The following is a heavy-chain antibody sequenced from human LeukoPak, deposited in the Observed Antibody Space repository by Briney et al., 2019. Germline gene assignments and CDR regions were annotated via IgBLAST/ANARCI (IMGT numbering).Heavy chain of an antibody. CDR1: GYSFTSYW. CDR3: ARSLVGYCSGGSCDNWFDP. CDR2: IYLGDSDT. Sequence: GESLKISCKGSGYSFTSYWIGWVRQMPGKGLEWMGIIYLGDSDTRYSPSFEGQVTISADKSISTAYLQWSSLKASDTAIYYCARSLVGYCSGGSCDNWFDPWGQGTLVTVST. D-gene: IGHD2-15*01. V-gene: IGHV5-51*01. J-gene: IGHJ5*02.